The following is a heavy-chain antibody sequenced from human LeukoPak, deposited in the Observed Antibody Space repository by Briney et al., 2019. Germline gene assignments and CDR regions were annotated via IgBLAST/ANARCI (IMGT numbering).Heavy chain of an antibody. CDR3: ARDRYDGGFRKPDY. V-gene: IGHV1-18*01. Sequence: ASVKVSCKASGYTSTTYGTSWVRQAPGQGLEWMGWISAYNGNTNYAQKLQGRVTMTTDTSTSTAYMELRSLRSDDTAVYYCARDRYDGGFRKPDYWGQGTLVTVSS. CDR2: ISAYNGNT. J-gene: IGHJ4*02. CDR1: GYTSTTYG. D-gene: IGHD1-14*01.